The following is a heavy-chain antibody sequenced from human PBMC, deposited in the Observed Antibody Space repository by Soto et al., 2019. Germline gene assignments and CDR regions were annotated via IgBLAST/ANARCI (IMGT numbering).Heavy chain of an antibody. CDR2: IYFSGST. Sequence: SETLSLTCTVSGGSISSYYWSWIQQPPGKGLESIGYIYFSGSTNYNPSLKSRVAISIDTSKNQFSLRLSSVTAADTAVYYCARTVRGVIPISIWASEGGFYYYMDVWGKGTTVTV. V-gene: IGHV4-59*08. CDR1: GGSISSYY. CDR3: ARTVRGVIPISIWASEGGFYYYMDV. D-gene: IGHD3-10*01. J-gene: IGHJ6*03.